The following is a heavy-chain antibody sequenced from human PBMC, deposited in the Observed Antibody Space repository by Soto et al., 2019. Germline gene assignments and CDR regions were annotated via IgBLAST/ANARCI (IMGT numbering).Heavy chain of an antibody. CDR2: INAGNGNT. V-gene: IGHV1-3*05. CDR1: GYTFTSYA. Sequence: QVQLVQSGAEEKKPGASVKVSCKASGYTFTSYAMHWVRQAPGQRLEWMGWINAGNGNTKYSQKFQGRVTITRDTSGSTAYMELSSPRSEDTAVYYCARSIVVVTALDYWGQGTLVTVSS. CDR3: ARSIVVVTALDY. J-gene: IGHJ4*02. D-gene: IGHD2-21*02.